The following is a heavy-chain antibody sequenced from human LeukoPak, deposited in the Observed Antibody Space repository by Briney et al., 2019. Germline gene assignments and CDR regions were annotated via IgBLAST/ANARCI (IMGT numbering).Heavy chain of an antibody. J-gene: IGHJ4*02. CDR3: ARGFLIL. V-gene: IGHV3-7*01. CDR2: IKPDGSAK. CDR1: GFSFRSTW. D-gene: IGHD3/OR15-3a*01. Sequence: GGSLRLSCVASGFSFRSTWMTWVRQAPGKGLEWVANIKPDGSAKYYVDSVKGRFTISRDNANNSLYLQMNSLTAGDTAIYYCARGFLILWGQGTLVTVSS.